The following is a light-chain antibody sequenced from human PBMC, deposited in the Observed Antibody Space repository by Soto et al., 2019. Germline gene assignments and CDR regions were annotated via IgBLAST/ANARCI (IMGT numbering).Light chain of an antibody. CDR2: KAS. V-gene: IGKV1-5*03. CDR3: QHYNDNWT. Sequence: DIQMTQSPSTLSASVGDRVTITCRASQSVSRWLAWYQQKPGKAPKLLIYKASTLESGVPSRFSGSGSGTEFTLAISSLQPDYSATYYFQHYNDNWTFGQGTKVEIK. CDR1: QSVSRW. J-gene: IGKJ1*01.